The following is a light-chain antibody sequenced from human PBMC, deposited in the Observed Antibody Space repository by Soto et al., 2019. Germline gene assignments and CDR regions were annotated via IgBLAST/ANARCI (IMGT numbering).Light chain of an antibody. J-gene: IGKJ1*01. CDR2: GAS. Sequence: EIVLTQSPDTLSLSPGERATLSCRASQSVGSNLAWYQQKPGQAPRLLISGASSRATGIPARFSGSGSGTDFTLTISSLEPEDFEVYYCQQRSNWPPTWTFGQGTKVDIK. CDR1: QSVGSN. V-gene: IGKV3-11*01. CDR3: QQRSNWPPTWT.